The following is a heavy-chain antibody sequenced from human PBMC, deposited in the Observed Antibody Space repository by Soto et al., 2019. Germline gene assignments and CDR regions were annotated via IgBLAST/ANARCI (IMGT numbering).Heavy chain of an antibody. CDR3: ARREGIAARPLPGDY. CDR1: GGSISSSSYY. CDR2: IYYSGST. J-gene: IGHJ4*02. D-gene: IGHD6-6*01. Sequence: TLSLTCTVSGGSISSSSYYWGWIRQPPGKGLEWIGSIYYSGSTYYNPSLKSRVTISVDTSKNQFSLKLSSVTAADTAVYYCARREGIAARPLPGDYWGQGTLVTVSS. V-gene: IGHV4-39*01.